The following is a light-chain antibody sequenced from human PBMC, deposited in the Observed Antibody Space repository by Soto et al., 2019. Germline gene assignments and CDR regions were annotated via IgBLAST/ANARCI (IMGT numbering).Light chain of an antibody. CDR2: DAS. V-gene: IGKV1-5*01. J-gene: IGKJ1*01. CDR3: QQYNSYSWT. CDR1: ESVSKW. Sequence: DIQMTQSPSFLSASFGDKVTITCRATESVSKWLAWYQEKPGNPPSPLIYDASTLESGVPSRFSGSGSGTEFTLTIISLQADNFAIYYCQQYNSYSWTFCQGTKVEMK.